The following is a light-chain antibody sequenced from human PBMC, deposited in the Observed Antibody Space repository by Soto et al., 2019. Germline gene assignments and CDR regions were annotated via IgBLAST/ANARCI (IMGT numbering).Light chain of an antibody. CDR3: QQYNNWPPLA. J-gene: IGKJ4*01. CDR1: QSVSRN. Sequence: EIVMTQSPATLSVSPGERATISCRASQSVSRNLAWYQQIPGQAPRLLIYGASTRATGIPARFSGSGSGTEFPLTISLLQSEDFAVYYCQQYNNWPPLAFGGGTKVEIK. V-gene: IGKV3-15*01. CDR2: GAS.